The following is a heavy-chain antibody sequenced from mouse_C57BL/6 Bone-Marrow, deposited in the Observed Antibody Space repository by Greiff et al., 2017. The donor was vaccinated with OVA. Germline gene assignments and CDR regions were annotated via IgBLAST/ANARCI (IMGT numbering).Heavy chain of an antibody. D-gene: IGHD1-1*01. CDR1: GFSFNTYA. CDR2: IRSKSNNYAT. CDR3: VRGYGSSLDY. Sequence: EVMLVESGGGLVQPKGSLKLSCAASGFSFNTYAMNWVRQAPGKGLEWVARIRSKSNNYATYYADSVKDRFTISRDDSESMLYLQMNNLKTEDTAMYYCVRGYGSSLDYWGQGTTLTVSS. J-gene: IGHJ2*01. V-gene: IGHV10-1*01.